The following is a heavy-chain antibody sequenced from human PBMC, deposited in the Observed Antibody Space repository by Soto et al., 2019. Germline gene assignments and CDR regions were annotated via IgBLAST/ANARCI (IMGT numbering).Heavy chain of an antibody. CDR3: ARENSSGWEDY. Sequence: EVQLVESGGGLVKPGGSLRLSCAASGFTFSSYSMNWVRQAPGKGLEWVSSISSSSTYIYYADAVKGRFTISRDNAKNSLYLQMNSLRAGDTAVCYCARENSSGWEDYWGQGTLVTVSS. CDR1: GFTFSSYS. V-gene: IGHV3-21*01. J-gene: IGHJ4*02. D-gene: IGHD6-19*01. CDR2: ISSSSTYI.